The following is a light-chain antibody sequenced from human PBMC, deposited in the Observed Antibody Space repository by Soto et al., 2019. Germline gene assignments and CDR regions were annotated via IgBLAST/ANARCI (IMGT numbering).Light chain of an antibody. CDR3: SVWDDSLNGWV. CDR2: SNN. CDR1: SSNIGVNS. J-gene: IGLJ3*02. Sequence: QSVLTQPPSASGTPGQRVTISCSGSSSNIGVNSVTWYQHLPGTAPKLLIYSNNQRPSGVPDLISGSRSGTSASLAISGLQSEDEADDYCSVWDDSLNGWVFGGGTKVTVL. V-gene: IGLV1-44*01.